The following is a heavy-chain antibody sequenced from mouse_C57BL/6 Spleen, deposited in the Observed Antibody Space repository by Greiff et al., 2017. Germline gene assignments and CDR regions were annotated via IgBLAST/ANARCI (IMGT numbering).Heavy chain of an antibody. D-gene: IGHD2-5*01. CDR1: GFTFSDYG. V-gene: IGHV5-17*01. J-gene: IGHJ3*01. CDR3: ARQDYSNYVTAWFAY. CDR2: ISSGSSTI. Sequence: DVHLVESGGGLVKPGGSLKLSCAASGFTFSDYGMHWVRQAPEKGLEWVAYISSGSSTIYYADTVKGRFTISRANAKNTLFLQMTSLMSEDTAMYYCARQDYSNYVTAWFAYWGQGTLVTVSA.